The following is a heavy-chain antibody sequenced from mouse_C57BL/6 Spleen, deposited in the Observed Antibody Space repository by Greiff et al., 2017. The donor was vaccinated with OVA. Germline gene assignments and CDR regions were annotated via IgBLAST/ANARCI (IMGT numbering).Heavy chain of an antibody. D-gene: IGHD2-4*01. Sequence: QVQLQQPGAELVRPGSSVKLSCKASGYTFTSYWMDWVKQRPGQGLEWIGNIYPSDSETHYNQKFKDKATLTVDKSSSTAYMQLSSLTSEDSAVYYCARSGLRRTGLDYWGQGTTLTVSS. CDR2: IYPSDSET. J-gene: IGHJ2*01. CDR3: ARSGLRRTGLDY. CDR1: GYTFTSYW. V-gene: IGHV1-61*01.